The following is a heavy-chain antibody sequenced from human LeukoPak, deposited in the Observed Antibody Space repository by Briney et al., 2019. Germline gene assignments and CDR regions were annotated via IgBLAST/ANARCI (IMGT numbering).Heavy chain of an antibody. CDR2: MRRDGNEI. J-gene: IGHJ6*02. CDR1: GFTFSTYW. CDR3: ARLHDFWSGYYTYYYYYGMDV. Sequence: GGSLRLSCSASGFTFSTYWMSWVRQAPGKGLEWVANMRRDGNEIYYLDSVRGRFTISRDNAKNSLYLQMNSLRAEDTAVYYCARLHDFWSGYYTYYYYYGMDVWGQGTTVTVSS. V-gene: IGHV3-7*01. D-gene: IGHD3-3*01.